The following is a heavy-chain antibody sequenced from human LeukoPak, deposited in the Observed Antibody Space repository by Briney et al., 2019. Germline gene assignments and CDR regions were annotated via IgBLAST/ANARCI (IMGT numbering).Heavy chain of an antibody. V-gene: IGHV1-69*01. CDR3: AREVSGDFWSGYYPDY. Sequence: SVKVSCKASGGTFSSYAISWVRQAPGQGLEWMGGIIPIFGTANYAQKFQGRVTITADESTSTAYMELSSLRSEDTAVYYCAREVSGDFWSGYYPDYWGQGTLVTVSS. D-gene: IGHD3-3*01. J-gene: IGHJ4*02. CDR1: GGTFSSYA. CDR2: IIPIFGTA.